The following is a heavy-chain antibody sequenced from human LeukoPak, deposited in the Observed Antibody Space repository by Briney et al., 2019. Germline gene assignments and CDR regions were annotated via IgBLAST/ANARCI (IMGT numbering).Heavy chain of an antibody. J-gene: IGHJ4*02. V-gene: IGHV4-31*03. CDR1: GGSISSGGYY. Sequence: SETLSLTCTVSGGSISSGGYYWSWIRQHPGKGLEWIGYIYYSGSTYYNPSLKSRVTISVDTSKNQFFLKLSSVTAADTAVYYCASGGEVGGSYSRYWGQGTLVTVSS. CDR3: ASGGEVGGSYSRY. D-gene: IGHD1-26*01. CDR2: IYYSGST.